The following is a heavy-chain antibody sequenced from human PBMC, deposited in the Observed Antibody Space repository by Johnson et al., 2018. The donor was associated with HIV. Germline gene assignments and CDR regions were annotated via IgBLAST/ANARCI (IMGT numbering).Heavy chain of an antibody. D-gene: IGHD2-21*01. Sequence: QLVESGGGLLQPGGSLRLSCAASGFTFNIYAMNWVRQAPGKGLEWVSAITGSGDGTYYADSVTGRFSISRDNSKNTLYLQMNGLRAEDTAVYYCARETAYCGGDCSGAFDIWGQGTMVTVSS. CDR3: ARETAYCGGDCSGAFDI. V-gene: IGHV3-23*04. CDR1: GFTFNIYA. CDR2: ITGSGDGT. J-gene: IGHJ3*02.